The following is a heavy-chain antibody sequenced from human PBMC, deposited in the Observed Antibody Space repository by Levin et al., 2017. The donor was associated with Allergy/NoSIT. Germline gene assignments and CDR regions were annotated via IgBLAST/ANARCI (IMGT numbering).Heavy chain of an antibody. CDR1: GFTFSAYS. Sequence: SCAASGFTFSAYSMNWVRQAPGKGLEWVSSISSSGDYIYYADSVKGRFTISRDNAKNLLSLQMNSLRAEDTAVYYCARALLRISVGLSDWGQGALVTVSS. D-gene: IGHD6-19*01. CDR2: ISSSGDYI. J-gene: IGHJ4*02. V-gene: IGHV3-21*01. CDR3: ARALLRISVGLSD.